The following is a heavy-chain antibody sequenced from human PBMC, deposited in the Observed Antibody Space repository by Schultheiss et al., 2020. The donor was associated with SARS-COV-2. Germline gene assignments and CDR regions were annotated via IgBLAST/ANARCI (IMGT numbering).Heavy chain of an antibody. J-gene: IGHJ6*03. CDR1: GGSFSGYY. CDR2: IYYSGST. D-gene: IGHD1-26*01. V-gene: IGHV4-59*01. CDR3: AGSLGPYYYYYMDV. Sequence: SETLSLTCAVYGGSFSGYYWSWIRQPPGKGLEWIGYIYYSGSTYYNPSLKSLVTISVDTSKNQFSLKLSSVTAADTAVYYCAGSLGPYYYYYMDVWGKGTTVTVSS.